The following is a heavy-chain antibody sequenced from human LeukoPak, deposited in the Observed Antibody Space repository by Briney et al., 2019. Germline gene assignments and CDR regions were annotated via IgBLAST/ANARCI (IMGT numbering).Heavy chain of an antibody. J-gene: IGHJ4*02. V-gene: IGHV3-74*03. CDR2: INRDGGIT. Sequence: GGPLRLSCAASGFKFSNYWMHWVRQVPGKGLVWVSRINRDGGITTYADSVKGRFTISRDNAKNMLYLQLNSLSAEDTTVYYCISDSEGRSGGDYWGQGTLVTVSS. CDR3: ISDSEGRSGGDY. D-gene: IGHD3-10*01. CDR1: GFKFSNYW.